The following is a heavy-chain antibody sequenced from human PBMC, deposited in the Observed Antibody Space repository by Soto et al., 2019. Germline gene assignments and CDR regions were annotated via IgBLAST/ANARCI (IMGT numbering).Heavy chain of an antibody. CDR3: ARETRESYDGIYYLEP. CDR1: VGSSMSDNY. Sequence: AEPLSRTCTVAVGSSMSDNYWSWIRQPPGKGLEWIGHIYYSGNTDYNPSLKSRLAISIDTSKNQFSLKLSSVTAADTAVYFCARETRESYDGIYYLEPWVQ. D-gene: IGHD3-22*01. CDR2: IYYSGNT. V-gene: IGHV4-30-4*01. J-gene: IGHJ5*02.